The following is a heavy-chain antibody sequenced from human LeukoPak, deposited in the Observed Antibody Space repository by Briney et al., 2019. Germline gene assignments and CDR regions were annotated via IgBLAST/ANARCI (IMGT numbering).Heavy chain of an antibody. J-gene: IGHJ4*02. CDR2: VNHSGDT. V-gene: IGHV4-34*01. Sequence: SETLSLTCTVHGGSFRAYFWSWIRQAPGKGLEWIGEVNHSGDTNYNPSLKNRVTISSDTSKNQFSLKLSSVTAADTAVYYCAREGFWSGYSYWGQGTLVTVSS. CDR1: GGSFRAYF. D-gene: IGHD3-3*01. CDR3: AREGFWSGYSY.